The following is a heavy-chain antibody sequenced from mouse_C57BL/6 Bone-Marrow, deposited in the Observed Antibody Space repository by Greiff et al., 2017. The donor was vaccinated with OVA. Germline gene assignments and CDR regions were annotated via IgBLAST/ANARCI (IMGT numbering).Heavy chain of an antibody. D-gene: IGHD2-5*01. CDR3: AEHGNSNLAWFAY. Sequence: LVESGAELVKPGASVKLSCKASGYTFTEYTIHWVKQRSGQGLEWIGWFYPGSGSTKYNEKFKDKATLTADNSSYTVYMELSRLTSEDAAVYYCAEHGNSNLAWFAYWGQGTLVTVSA. CDR1: GYTFTEYT. CDR2: FYPGSGST. J-gene: IGHJ3*01. V-gene: IGHV1-62-2*01.